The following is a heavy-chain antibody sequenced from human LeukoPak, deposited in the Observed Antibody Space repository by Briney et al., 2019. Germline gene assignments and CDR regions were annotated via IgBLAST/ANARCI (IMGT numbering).Heavy chain of an antibody. J-gene: IGHJ6*02. Sequence: ASVKVSCKASGYTFTSYAMNWVRQAPGQGLEWMGWINTNTGNPTYAQGFTGRFVFSLDTSVSTAYLQISSLKAEGTAVYYCARDGGNSAYYYYGMDVWGQGTTVTVSS. CDR1: GYTFTSYA. D-gene: IGHD4-23*01. CDR2: INTNTGNP. V-gene: IGHV7-4-1*02. CDR3: ARDGGNSAYYYYGMDV.